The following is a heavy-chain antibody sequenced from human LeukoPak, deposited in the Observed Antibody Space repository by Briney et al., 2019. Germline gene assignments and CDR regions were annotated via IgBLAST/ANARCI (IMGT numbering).Heavy chain of an antibody. CDR3: ARGIVVGGWYHFYYYYYMDV. Sequence: GASVKVSCKASAYTFTNHYIHWVRQAPGQGLEWMGIINPSGGSTSYAQKFQGRVTMTRDMSTSTVYMELSSLRSEDTAVYYCARGIVVGGWYHFYYYYYMDVWGKETTVTISS. CDR1: AYTFTNHY. CDR2: INPSGGST. D-gene: IGHD3-22*01. J-gene: IGHJ6*03. V-gene: IGHV1-46*01.